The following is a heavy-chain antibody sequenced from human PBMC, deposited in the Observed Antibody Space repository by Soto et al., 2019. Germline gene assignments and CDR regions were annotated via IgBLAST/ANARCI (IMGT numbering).Heavy chain of an antibody. D-gene: IGHD3-16*01. CDR2: VSGDGYTT. CDR3: AKEASVPSLGEFRYFDL. J-gene: IGHJ2*01. V-gene: IGHV3-23*01. CDR1: GFTFFNYG. Sequence: EVQVLEYGGGLVQPGGSLRLSCAASGFTFFNYGMTWVRQAPGKGLEWVSSVSGDGYTTYYADSVRGRFTISRDNSKGTLFVQMNSLRAEDTAVYYCAKEASVPSLGEFRYFDLWRRGTQVTVSS.